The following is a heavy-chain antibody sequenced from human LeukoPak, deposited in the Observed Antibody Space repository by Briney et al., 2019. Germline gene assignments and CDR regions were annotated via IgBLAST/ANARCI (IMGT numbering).Heavy chain of an antibody. CDR3: TKTGGPWD. Sequence: QPRGSLRLSCAASGFTVITSFMSWVRQAPGKGLEWISVIYNDGTTYYADSVKGRFTISRDNPKNTLYLQMNTLRAEDTAVYYCTKTGGPWDWGQGTLVTVSS. J-gene: IGHJ4*02. V-gene: IGHV3-53*01. CDR1: GFTVITSF. D-gene: IGHD7-27*01. CDR2: IYNDGTT.